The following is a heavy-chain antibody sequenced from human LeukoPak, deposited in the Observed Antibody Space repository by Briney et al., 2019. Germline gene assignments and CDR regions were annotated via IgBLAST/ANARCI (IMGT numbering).Heavy chain of an antibody. J-gene: IGHJ4*02. CDR1: GGSFSGYS. Sequence: PSETLSLTCAVYGGSFSGYSWSWIRQPPGKGLEWIGYIYHSGSTYYNPSLKSRVTISVDRSKNQFSLKLSSVTAADTAVYYCARHLGGRVDYWGQGTLVTVSS. CDR3: ARHLGGRVDY. CDR2: IYHSGST. V-gene: IGHV4-30-2*01. D-gene: IGHD6-25*01.